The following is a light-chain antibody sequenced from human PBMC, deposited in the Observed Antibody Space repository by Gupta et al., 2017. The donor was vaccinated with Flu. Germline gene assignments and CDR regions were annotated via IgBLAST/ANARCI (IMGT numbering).Light chain of an antibody. Sequence: SVLTHPCAVSGSPGQLVIISSPGTSSDVGTYTYVSWYQQHTDKAPKLILYDVSKRPSGVPDSFSAYKSGKTASLNLCALEAGDEGDYHCSSYAGSNTWVFSGGTKLTVL. CDR2: DVS. J-gene: IGLJ3*02. V-gene: IGLV2-11*01. CDR1: SSDVGTYTY. CDR3: SSYAGSNTWV.